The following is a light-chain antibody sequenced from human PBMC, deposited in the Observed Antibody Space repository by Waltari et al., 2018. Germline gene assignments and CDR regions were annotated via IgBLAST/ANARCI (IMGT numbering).Light chain of an antibody. Sequence: QSALSQPASVSGSPGQSITISCTGSSSDVGGDDSVSWYQDHPGQAPKVIICDANNRPSGVSGSFPGSKSGSTASLTISGLQAEDEANYYCCSQSSYNGVIFGGGTKLTVL. V-gene: IGLV2-14*03. CDR2: DAN. J-gene: IGLJ2*01. CDR1: SSDVGGDDS. CDR3: CSQSSYNGVI.